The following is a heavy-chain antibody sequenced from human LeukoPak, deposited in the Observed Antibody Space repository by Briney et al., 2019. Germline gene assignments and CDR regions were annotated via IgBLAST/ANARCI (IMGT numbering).Heavy chain of an antibody. CDR2: VYTSGST. CDR3: AREGEQWQLWVDAFDI. CDR1: VGSISSGDYY. J-gene: IGHJ3*02. D-gene: IGHD5-18*01. Sequence: PSETLSLTCTVSVGSISSGDYYCSWIRQPAGKGLEWIGRVYTSGSTNYNPSLKSRVTISVDTSKNQFSLHLTSVTAADTAVYYCAREGEQWQLWVDAFDIWGQGTMVTVSS. V-gene: IGHV4-61*02.